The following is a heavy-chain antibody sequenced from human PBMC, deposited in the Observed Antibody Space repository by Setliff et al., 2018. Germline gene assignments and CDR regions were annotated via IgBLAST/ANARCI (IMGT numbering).Heavy chain of an antibody. J-gene: IGHJ3*02. Sequence: PRGSLKISCKGSGYSFTSYWIGWVRQMPGKGLEWMGIIYPGDSDTRYSPSYQGQVTISADKSISTAYLQWSSLKASDTAMYYCARQAIFGSDAFDIWGQGTMVTVS. CDR2: IYPGDSDT. D-gene: IGHD3-3*01. CDR3: ARQAIFGSDAFDI. V-gene: IGHV5-51*01. CDR1: GYSFTSYW.